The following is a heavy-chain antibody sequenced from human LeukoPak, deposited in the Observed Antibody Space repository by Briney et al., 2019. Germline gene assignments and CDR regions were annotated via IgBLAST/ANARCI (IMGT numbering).Heavy chain of an antibody. CDR2: INPNSGGT. CDR1: GYTFTGYY. Sequence: ASVKVSCTASGYTFTGYYMHWVRQAPGQGLEWMGWINPNSGGTNYAQKFQGWVTMTRDTSISTAYMELSRLRSDDTAMYYCARVGYSYGGYYYYGMDVWGQGTTVTVSS. D-gene: IGHD5-18*01. J-gene: IGHJ6*02. CDR3: ARVGYSYGGYYYYGMDV. V-gene: IGHV1-2*04.